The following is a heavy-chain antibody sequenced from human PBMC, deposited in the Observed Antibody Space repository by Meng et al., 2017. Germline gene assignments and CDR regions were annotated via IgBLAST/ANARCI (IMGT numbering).Heavy chain of an antibody. CDR2: INYSGTT. J-gene: IGHJ5*02. D-gene: IGHD2-8*02. V-gene: IGHV4-39*01. CDR1: AGSIGTIDSD. Sequence: QLQLDASCPGLVKPSAMPSLACTFSAGSIGTIDSDCGWFRQPPGKELEWIGDINYSGTTNYNPSLKRRVAIFVDTSKNQFSLELSSVTAADTAVYYCARRPSICICGVCPWFDPWGQGTLVTVSS. CDR3: ARRPSICICGVCPWFDP.